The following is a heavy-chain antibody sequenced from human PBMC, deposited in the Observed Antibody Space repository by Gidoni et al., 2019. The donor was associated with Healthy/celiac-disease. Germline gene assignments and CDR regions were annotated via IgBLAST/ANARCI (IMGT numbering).Heavy chain of an antibody. CDR1: GFTFRSYS. Sequence: EVQLVESGGGLVKPGGSLRLSCAASGFTFRSYSMSWVRQAPGKGLEWVSSISSSSYMYYADSVKGRFTISRDNAKNSLYLQMNSLRAEYTAVYYCARDPCSEAGGYCYPRFDYWGQGTLVTVSS. CDR2: ISSSSYM. V-gene: IGHV3-21*01. J-gene: IGHJ4*02. D-gene: IGHD2-21*02. CDR3: ARDPCSEAGGYCYPRFDY.